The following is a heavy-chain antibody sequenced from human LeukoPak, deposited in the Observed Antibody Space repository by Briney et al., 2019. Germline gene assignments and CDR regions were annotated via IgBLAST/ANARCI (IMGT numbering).Heavy chain of an antibody. CDR3: AKGRGFGPAAPFDY. J-gene: IGHJ4*02. CDR2: ISGSGGST. D-gene: IGHD2-2*01. Sequence: GGSLRLSCAASGFTFSSYAMTWVRQAPGKGLEWVSIISGSGGSTYYADSVKGRFTISRDNTKNTLYLQMNSLRAEDTAVYYCAKGRGFGPAAPFDYWGQGTLVTVSS. CDR1: GFTFSSYA. V-gene: IGHV3-23*01.